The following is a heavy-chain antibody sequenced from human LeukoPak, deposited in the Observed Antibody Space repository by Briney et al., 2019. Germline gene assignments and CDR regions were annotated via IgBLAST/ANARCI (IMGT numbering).Heavy chain of an antibody. CDR1: GFAFSNYA. V-gene: IGHV3-23*01. CDR3: AKAYYGDYGYYGMDV. CDR2: VSGSGGST. J-gene: IGHJ6*02. Sequence: GGSLRLSCAASGFAFSNYAMSWVRQAPGKGLEWVSAVSGSGGSTYYADSVKGRFTISRDNSKITLYLQMNSLRAEDTAVYYCAKAYYGDYGYYGMDVWGQGTTVTVSS. D-gene: IGHD4-17*01.